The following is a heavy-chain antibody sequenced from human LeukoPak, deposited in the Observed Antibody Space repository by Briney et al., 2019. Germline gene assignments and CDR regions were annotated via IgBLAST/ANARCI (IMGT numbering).Heavy chain of an antibody. D-gene: IGHD6-13*01. CDR1: GXTFSIYG. CDR3: AQDRGGEQQLIQGFAY. J-gene: IGHJ4*02. Sequence: PGGSLRLSCTASGXTFSIYGMHCVRQAPGKGLEWVEVISNDGSKRYYTGSVKGHFTISRDNPTNTLYLQMHSLTTEDTAVDYCAQDRGGEQQLIQGFAYWGQGTLVTVSS. V-gene: IGHV3-30*18. CDR2: ISNDGSKR.